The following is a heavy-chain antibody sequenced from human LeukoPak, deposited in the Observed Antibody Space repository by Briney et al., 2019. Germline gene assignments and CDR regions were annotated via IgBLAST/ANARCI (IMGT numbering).Heavy chain of an antibody. CDR1: GGSISSYY. CDR3: ARDEDYYYDSSGYYYGGYFDL. J-gene: IGHJ2*01. Sequence: PSETLSLTCTVSGGSISSYYWSWIRQPPGKGLEWIGYIYYSGSTNYNPSLKSRVTISVDTSKNQFSLKLSSVTAADTAVYYCARDEDYYYDSSGYYYGGYFDLWGRGTLVTVSS. D-gene: IGHD3-22*01. V-gene: IGHV4-59*01. CDR2: IYYSGST.